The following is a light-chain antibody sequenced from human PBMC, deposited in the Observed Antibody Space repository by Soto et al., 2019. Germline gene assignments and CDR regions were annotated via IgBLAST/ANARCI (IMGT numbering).Light chain of an antibody. J-gene: IGKJ3*01. CDR1: RSITNY. Sequence: DIQMTQSPSSLSASVGDRVTITCRASRSITNYLNWYQQKPGKAPKLLIYAASSLQSAVPSRFSGSGSGTDFTLTISSLQPEDFATYYCQQSYSSPHFTFGPGTKVDIK. CDR3: QQSYSSPHFT. V-gene: IGKV1-39*01. CDR2: AAS.